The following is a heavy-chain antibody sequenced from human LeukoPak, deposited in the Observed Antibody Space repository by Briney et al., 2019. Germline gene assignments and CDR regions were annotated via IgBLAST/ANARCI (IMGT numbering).Heavy chain of an antibody. Sequence: PGRSLRLSCAASGFTFSSYAMHWVRQAPGKGREGVAVISYDGSNKYYADSVRGRFTISRDNSKNTLYLQMNSLRADDTAVYYCASAYCGGDCYYYGMDVWGKGTTVTVSS. J-gene: IGHJ6*04. V-gene: IGHV3-30*04. D-gene: IGHD2-21*01. CDR2: ISYDGSNK. CDR3: ASAYCGGDCYYYGMDV. CDR1: GFTFSSYA.